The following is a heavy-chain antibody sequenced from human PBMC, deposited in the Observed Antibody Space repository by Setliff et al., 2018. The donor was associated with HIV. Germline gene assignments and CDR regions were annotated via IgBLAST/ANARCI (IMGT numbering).Heavy chain of an antibody. V-gene: IGHV1-18*01. Sequence: ASVKVSCKASGYTFINYAMNWVRQAPGHGLEWMGWISPNFGHTNYAQKLQGRVTMTTDTSTSTAYMELRSLRSDDTAVYYCARGDIVVRSPPFDDWGQGTLVTVSS. D-gene: IGHD2-15*01. CDR2: ISPNFGHT. CDR3: ARGDIVVRSPPFDD. J-gene: IGHJ4*02. CDR1: GYTFINYA.